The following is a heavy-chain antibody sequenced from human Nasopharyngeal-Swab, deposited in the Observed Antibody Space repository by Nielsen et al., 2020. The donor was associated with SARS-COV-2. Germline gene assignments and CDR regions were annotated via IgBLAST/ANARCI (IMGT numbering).Heavy chain of an antibody. J-gene: IGHJ5*02. CDR3: ARKSSSVGTWFDP. D-gene: IGHD6-6*01. CDR2: IYPGDSDT. CDR1: GYSFTSYW. Sequence: GESLKISCKGSGYSFTSYWIGWVRQMPGKGLELMGIIYPGDSDTRYSPSFQGQVTISADKSISTAYLQWSSLKASDTAMYYCARKSSSVGTWFDPWGQGTLVTVSS. V-gene: IGHV5-51*01.